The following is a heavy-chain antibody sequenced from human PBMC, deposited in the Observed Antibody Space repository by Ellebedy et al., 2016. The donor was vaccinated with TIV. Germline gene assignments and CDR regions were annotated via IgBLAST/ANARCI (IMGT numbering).Heavy chain of an antibody. CDR2: TYYRSKWYN. J-gene: IGHJ4*02. D-gene: IGHD1-1*01. V-gene: IGHV6-1*01. Sequence: SQTLSLTCAISVDSVSSIRGAWNWIRPSPSGGLEWLGRTYYRSKWYNEYAVAVQSRITINPDTSKNQFSLQLTSVTPEDTAFYYCARSRNGYGPPLDYWGQGTLVTVSS. CDR1: VDSVSSIRGA. CDR3: ARSRNGYGPPLDY.